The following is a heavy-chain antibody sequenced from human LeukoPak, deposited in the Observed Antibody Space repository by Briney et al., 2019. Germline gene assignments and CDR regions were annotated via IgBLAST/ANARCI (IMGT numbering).Heavy chain of an antibody. J-gene: IGHJ6*02. V-gene: IGHV4-34*01. CDR1: GGSFSGYY. D-gene: IGHD3-10*01. CDR2: INHSGST. Sequence: SETLSLTCAVYGGSFSGYYSSWIRQPPGKGLEWIGEINHSGSTNYNPSLKSRVTISVDTSKNQFSLKLSSVTAADTAVYYCASERGVVRGVIMSYYYYYGMDVWGQGTTVTVSS. CDR3: ASERGVVRGVIMSYYYYYGMDV.